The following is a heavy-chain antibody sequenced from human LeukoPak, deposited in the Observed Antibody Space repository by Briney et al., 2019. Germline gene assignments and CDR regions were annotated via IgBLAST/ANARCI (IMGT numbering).Heavy chain of an antibody. CDR1: GYTFTGYY. J-gene: IGHJ4*02. CDR3: ARHHYYDSSGYTD. D-gene: IGHD3-22*01. CDR2: INPNSGGT. Sequence: ASVTVSFKASGYTFTGYYMHWVRQAPGQGLEWMGWINPNSGGTNYAQKFQGRVTMTRVTSISTAYMELSRLRSDDTAVYYCARHHYYDSSGYTDWGQGTLVTVSS. V-gene: IGHV1-2*02.